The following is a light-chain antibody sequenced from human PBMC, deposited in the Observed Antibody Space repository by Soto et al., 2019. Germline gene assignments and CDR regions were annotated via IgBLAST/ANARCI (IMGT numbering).Light chain of an antibody. Sequence: EIVMTQSPGTLSLSPGEXATISCRASQVIGSRYLAWYHQKSGQAPRLLIYGASSRATGIPDRFSGSGSGTDFTLTISRLEPEDFGVYYCQQFGSSIPHTFGQGTKVDIK. J-gene: IGKJ2*01. CDR3: QQFGSSIPHT. CDR2: GAS. V-gene: IGKV3-20*01. CDR1: QVIGSRY.